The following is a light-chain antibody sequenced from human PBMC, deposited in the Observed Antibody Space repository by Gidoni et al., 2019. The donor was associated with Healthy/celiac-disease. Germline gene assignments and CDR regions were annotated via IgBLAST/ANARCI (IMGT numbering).Light chain of an antibody. J-gene: IGKJ5*01. CDR2: LGS. CDR1: QSLLHSNGYNY. Sequence: DIVMTQSPLSLPVPPGEPASISCRSSQSLLHSNGYNYLDWYLQKPGQSPQLLIYLGSNRASGVPDRFSGSGSGTDFTLKISRVEAEDVGVYYCMQALQTPLTFXQXTRLEIK. CDR3: MQALQTPLT. V-gene: IGKV2-28*01.